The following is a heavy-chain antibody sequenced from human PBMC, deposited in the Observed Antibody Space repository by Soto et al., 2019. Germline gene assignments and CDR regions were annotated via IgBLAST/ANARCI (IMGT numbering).Heavy chain of an antibody. J-gene: IGHJ6*02. CDR3: AKVRYSSPMGYYYGMDV. D-gene: IGHD6-19*01. CDR1: GGTFSSYA. V-gene: IGHV1-69*13. Sequence: GASVKVSCKASGGTFSSYAISWVRQAPGQGLEWMGGIIPIFGTANYAQKFQGRVTITADESTSTSYMEVNNLRSEDTAVYYCAKVRYSSPMGYYYGMDVWGQGTTVTVS. CDR2: IIPIFGTA.